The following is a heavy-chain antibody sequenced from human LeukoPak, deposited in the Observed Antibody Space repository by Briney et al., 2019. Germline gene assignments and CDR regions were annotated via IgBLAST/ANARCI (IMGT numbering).Heavy chain of an antibody. CDR2: ISSSSTYI. CDR1: GFTFSSYS. CDR3: ARGRLSSSWYRQYYFDY. J-gene: IGHJ4*02. V-gene: IGHV3-21*01. D-gene: IGHD6-13*01. Sequence: GGSLRLSCAASGFTFSSYSMNWVRQAPGKGLEWVSSISSSSTYIYYADSVKGRFTISRDNAKNSLYLQMNSLRAEDTAVYYCARGRLSSSWYRQYYFDYWGQGTLVTVSS.